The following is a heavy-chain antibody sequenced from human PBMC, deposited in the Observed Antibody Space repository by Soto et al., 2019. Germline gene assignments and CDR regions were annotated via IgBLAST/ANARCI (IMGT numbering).Heavy chain of an antibody. CDR1: GFTFSSYG. CDR2: ISYDGSNK. V-gene: IGHV3-30*18. Sequence: QVQLVESGGGVVQPGRSLRLSCAASGFTFSSYGMHWVRQAPGKGLEWVAVISYDGSNKYYADSVKGRFTISRDNSKNTMYMEMNSLRAEDTDIYYCAKVGPPDYRGHGGDSSGYYIDYWGQGTLVTVSS. J-gene: IGHJ4*02. D-gene: IGHD3-22*01. CDR3: AKVGPPDYRGHGGDSSGYYIDY.